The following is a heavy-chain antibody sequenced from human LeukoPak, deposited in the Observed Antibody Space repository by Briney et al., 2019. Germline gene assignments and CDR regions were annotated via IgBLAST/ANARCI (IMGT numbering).Heavy chain of an antibody. Sequence: SETLSLTCTVSGGSITTYYWSWIRQPPGKGLEWIGYIYHSGNTNYNPSLKSRVTISVDTSNNQFSLKLSSVTAADTAVYYCARYCSSTSCFPIAVAGSGFDYWGQGTLVTVSS. J-gene: IGHJ4*02. V-gene: IGHV4-59*01. CDR1: GGSITTYY. CDR3: ARYCSSTSCFPIAVAGSGFDY. D-gene: IGHD2-2*01. CDR2: IYHSGNT.